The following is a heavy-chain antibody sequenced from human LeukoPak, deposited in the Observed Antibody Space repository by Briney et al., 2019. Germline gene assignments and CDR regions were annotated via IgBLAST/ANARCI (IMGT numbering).Heavy chain of an antibody. D-gene: IGHD3-10*01. Sequence: GGSLRLSCAASGFTVSSNCMSWVRQAPGKGLEWVSVIYSGGSTYYADSVKGRFTISRDNSKNTLYLQMNSLRAEDTAVYYCARDLDNAWFGEYYGMDVWGQGTTVTVSS. J-gene: IGHJ6*02. CDR2: IYSGGST. CDR1: GFTVSSNC. V-gene: IGHV3-66*01. CDR3: ARDLDNAWFGEYYGMDV.